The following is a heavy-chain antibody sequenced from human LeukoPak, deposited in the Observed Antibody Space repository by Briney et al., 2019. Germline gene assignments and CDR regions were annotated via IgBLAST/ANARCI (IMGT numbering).Heavy chain of an antibody. CDR2: IIPILRIT. CDR3: AREAPESETIPMTGTNYFDY. Sequence: SVKVSCKASGGTFTNYTINWVRQVPGQGLEWMGRIIPILRITTYARKFHDRVTIAADKSTRTACIVVSSLTSEDTAVYYCAREAPESETIPMTGTNYFDYWGQGTLVTVSS. D-gene: IGHD6-19*01. J-gene: IGHJ4*02. V-gene: IGHV1-69*02. CDR1: GGTFTNYT.